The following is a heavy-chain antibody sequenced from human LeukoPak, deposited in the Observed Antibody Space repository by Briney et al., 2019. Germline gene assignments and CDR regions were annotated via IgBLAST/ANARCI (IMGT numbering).Heavy chain of an antibody. J-gene: IGHJ3*02. CDR2: ISAYNGNT. V-gene: IGHV1-18*01. CDR1: GYTFTSYG. Sequence: ASVKVSRKASGYTFTSYGISWVRQAPGQGLEWMGWISAYNGNTNYAQKLQGRVTMTTDTSTSTAYMELRSLRSDDTAVYYCARGLGYCSSTSCADAFDIWGQGTMVTVSS. CDR3: ARGLGYCSSTSCADAFDI. D-gene: IGHD2-2*01.